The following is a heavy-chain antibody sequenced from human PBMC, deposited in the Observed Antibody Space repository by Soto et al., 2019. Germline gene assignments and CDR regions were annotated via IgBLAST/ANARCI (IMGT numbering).Heavy chain of an antibody. V-gene: IGHV3-23*01. D-gene: IGHD6-13*01. CDR1: GFTVSSYA. CDR3: AKENGYSSSWFEFDY. Sequence: GGSLRLSCAASGFTVSSYAMSWVRQAPGKGLEWVSAISGGGDSTYYADSVKGRFTISRDNSKNTLYLQMNSLRAEDTAVYYCAKENGYSSSWFEFDYWGQGTLVTVSS. CDR2: ISGGGDST. J-gene: IGHJ4*02.